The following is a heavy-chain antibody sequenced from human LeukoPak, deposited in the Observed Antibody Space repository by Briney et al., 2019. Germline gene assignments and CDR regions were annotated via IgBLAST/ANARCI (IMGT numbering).Heavy chain of an antibody. V-gene: IGHV3-20*01. J-gene: IGHJ3*02. Sequence: SGGSLRLSCAASGCTFDDYGMSWVRQAPGKGMEWVSFINWNGGSTGYADSVRGRFTISRDNAKNSLYLQMNSMRAEDTALSHCAKANSGSYGAFDIWGQGTMVTVSS. CDR2: INWNGGST. D-gene: IGHD1-26*01. CDR3: AKANSGSYGAFDI. CDR1: GCTFDDYG.